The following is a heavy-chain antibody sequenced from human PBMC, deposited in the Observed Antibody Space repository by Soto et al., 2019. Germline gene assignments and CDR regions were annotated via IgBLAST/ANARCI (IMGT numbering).Heavy chain of an antibody. Sequence: ASVKVSCKASGYTFTSYGISWVRQAPGQGLEWMGWISAYNGNTNYAQKLQGRVTMTTDTSTSTAYMELRSLRSDDTAVYYCARATSDSSGYYYYYGMDVWGQGTTVTVS. V-gene: IGHV1-18*01. CDR2: ISAYNGNT. J-gene: IGHJ6*02. D-gene: IGHD3-22*01. CDR3: ARATSDSSGYYYYYGMDV. CDR1: GYTFTSYG.